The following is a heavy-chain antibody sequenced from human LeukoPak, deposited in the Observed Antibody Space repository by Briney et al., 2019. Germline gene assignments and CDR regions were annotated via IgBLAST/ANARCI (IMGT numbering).Heavy chain of an antibody. CDR1: GGSISSGGYY. V-gene: IGHV4-31*03. CDR2: IYYSGST. CDR3: AREGLDYGDYGGAAFDI. D-gene: IGHD4-17*01. Sequence: SQTLSLTCTVSGGSISSGGYYWSWIRQHPGKGLEWIGYIYYSGSTYYNPSLKSRVTISVDTSKNQFSLKLSSVTAADTAVYYCAREGLDYGDYGGAAFDIWGQGTMVTVSS. J-gene: IGHJ3*02.